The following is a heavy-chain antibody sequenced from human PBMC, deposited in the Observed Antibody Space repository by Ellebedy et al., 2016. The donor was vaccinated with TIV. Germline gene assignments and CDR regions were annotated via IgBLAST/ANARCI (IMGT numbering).Heavy chain of an antibody. CDR2: ISWGGTVT. Sequence: GESLKIPCAASGFTFDDYTMHWVRQAPGKGLEWVSLISWGGTVTFYADSVRDRFTISRDNSQNSLYLQMNSLTTEDTAFYYCAKNRGNAYFEYWGQGTLVTVSS. CDR1: GFTFDDYT. CDR3: AKNRGNAYFEY. D-gene: IGHD4-23*01. J-gene: IGHJ4*02. V-gene: IGHV3-43*01.